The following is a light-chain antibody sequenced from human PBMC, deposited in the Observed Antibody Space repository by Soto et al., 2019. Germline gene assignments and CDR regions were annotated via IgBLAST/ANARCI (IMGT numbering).Light chain of an antibody. CDR1: QSLVYRDGDTY. Sequence: DVVMTQSPLSLPVTLGQPASISCRSSQSLVYRDGDTYLSWFHQRPGQSPRRLIYKISDRDSGVPDRFSGSGSGTDFTLEINRVEAEDVGVYYCMQGTHWPPTSGGGTKVEIK. CDR3: MQGTHWPPT. CDR2: KIS. J-gene: IGKJ4*01. V-gene: IGKV2-30*01.